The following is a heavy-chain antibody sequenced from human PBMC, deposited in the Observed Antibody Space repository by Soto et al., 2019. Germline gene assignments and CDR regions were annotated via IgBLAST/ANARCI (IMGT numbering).Heavy chain of an antibody. CDR3: AKDDVWSGYSEFDY. CDR2: ISGSGGST. CDR1: GFTFSSYA. D-gene: IGHD3-3*01. Sequence: GGSLRLSCAASGFTFSSYAMIWVRQAPGKGLEWVSAISGSGGSTYYADSVKGRFTISRDNSKNTLYLQMNSLRAEDTAVYYCAKDDVWSGYSEFDYWGQGTLVTVSS. J-gene: IGHJ4*02. V-gene: IGHV3-23*01.